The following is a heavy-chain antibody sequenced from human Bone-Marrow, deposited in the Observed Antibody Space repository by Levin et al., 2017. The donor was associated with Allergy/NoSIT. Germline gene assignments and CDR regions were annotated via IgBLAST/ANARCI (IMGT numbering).Heavy chain of an antibody. J-gene: IGHJ5*02. CDR2: ITSSSSYI. Sequence: ASETLSLTCAASGFTFSTYTMNWVRQAPGKGLDWVSSITSSSSYIYYADSVKGRFTISRDNAKNSLYLQMNSLRVEDTAVYYCARGLEYSGLPWGQGTLVTVSS. CDR1: GFTFSTYT. D-gene: IGHD5-12*01. CDR3: ARGLEYSGLP. V-gene: IGHV3-21*01.